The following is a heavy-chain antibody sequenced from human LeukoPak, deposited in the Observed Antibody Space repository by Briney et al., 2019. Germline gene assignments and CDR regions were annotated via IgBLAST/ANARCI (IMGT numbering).Heavy chain of an antibody. V-gene: IGHV3-11*01. D-gene: IGHD1-1*01. CDR1: GFTFSDYY. CDR2: ISSSGSTI. J-gene: IGHJ3*02. Sequence: GGSLRLSCAASGFTFSDYYMSWIRQAPGKGLEWVSYISSSGSTIYYADSVKGRFTISRDNAKDSLYLQMNSLRAEDTAVYCCARAGANWNLGAFDIWGQGTMVTVSS. CDR3: ARAGANWNLGAFDI.